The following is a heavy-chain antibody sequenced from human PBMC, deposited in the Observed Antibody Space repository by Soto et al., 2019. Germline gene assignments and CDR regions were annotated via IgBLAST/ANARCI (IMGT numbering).Heavy chain of an antibody. V-gene: IGHV4-39*01. J-gene: IGHJ6*02. D-gene: IGHD3-10*01. CDR3: ASLSITMVRGIYYYYGMDV. Sequence: SETLSLTCAVSGGSISSGSYYWSWIRQPPGKGLEWIGCIYYSGSTYYNPSLKSRVTISVDTSKNQFSLKLSSVTAADTAVYYCASLSITMVRGIYYYYGMDVWGQGTTVTV. CDR2: IYYSGST. CDR1: GGSISSGSYY.